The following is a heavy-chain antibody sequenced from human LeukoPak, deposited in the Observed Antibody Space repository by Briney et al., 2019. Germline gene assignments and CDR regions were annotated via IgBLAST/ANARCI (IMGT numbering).Heavy chain of an antibody. CDR2: IYSGGST. J-gene: IGHJ3*02. Sequence: GGSLRLSCAASGFTVSSNYMSWVRQAPGKGLEWVSVIYSGGSTYYADSVKGRFTISRDNSKNTLYLQMNSLRAEDTAVYYCARDRKGYGSGSVAFDIWGQGTMVTVSS. V-gene: IGHV3-66*01. D-gene: IGHD3-10*01. CDR3: ARDRKGYGSGSVAFDI. CDR1: GFTVSSNY.